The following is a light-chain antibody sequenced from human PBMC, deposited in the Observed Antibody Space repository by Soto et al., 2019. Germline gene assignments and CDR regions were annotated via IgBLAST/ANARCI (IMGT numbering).Light chain of an antibody. CDR1: QSVSSD. Sequence: EIVMTQSPATLSVSPEERATLSCRASQSVSSDLVWYQQKPGQAPRLLIYGASTRATASPARFSGSWSETEFTLTISSLQSEDFAVYYCQHYKNWPLTFGQGTKVEIK. J-gene: IGKJ1*01. V-gene: IGKV3-15*01. CDR3: QHYKNWPLT. CDR2: GAS.